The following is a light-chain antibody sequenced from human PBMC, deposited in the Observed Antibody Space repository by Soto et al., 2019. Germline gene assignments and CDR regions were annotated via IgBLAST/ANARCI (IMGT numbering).Light chain of an antibody. CDR3: SSYTSSSTYV. CDR1: SRDVGGYNY. J-gene: IGLJ1*01. V-gene: IGLV2-14*01. CDR2: DDS. Sequence: QSVLTQPASVSGSPGQSITISCTGTSRDVGGYNYVSWYQQHPGKAPKLMIYDDSNRPSGIANRFSGSKSGNTASLTISGLQAEDAADYYCSSYTSSSTYVFGTGTKLTVL.